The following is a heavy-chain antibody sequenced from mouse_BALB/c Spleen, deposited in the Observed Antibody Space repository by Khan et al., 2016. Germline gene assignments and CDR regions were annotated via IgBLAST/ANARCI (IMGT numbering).Heavy chain of an antibody. J-gene: IGHJ2*01. Sequence: VQLQQSDPDLVKPGASVKISCKASGYSFTAYYMYWVKQSHGKSLEWIGRINPNNGATTFNQKFKGKAILTVDKSSTTAYMELRSLASEDSAVXCWEGDDDVNWGQGTTLTVSS. CDR3: EGDDDVN. CDR2: INPNNGAT. D-gene: IGHD2-3*01. CDR1: GYSFTAYY. V-gene: IGHV1-18*01.